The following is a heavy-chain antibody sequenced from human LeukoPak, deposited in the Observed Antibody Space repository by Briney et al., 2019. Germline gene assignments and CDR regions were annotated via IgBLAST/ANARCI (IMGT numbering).Heavy chain of an antibody. J-gene: IGHJ4*02. V-gene: IGHV3-23*01. CDR3: AKDREQLPGPLDY. CDR2: ISGSGGST. D-gene: IGHD6-13*01. CDR1: GFTFSTYA. Sequence: PGGSLRLSCAASGFTFSTYAMSWVRQAPGRGLEWASGISGSGGSTYYADSVKGRFTISRDNSKNTLYLQMNSLRAEDTAVYYCAKDREQLPGPLDYWGQGTLVTVSS.